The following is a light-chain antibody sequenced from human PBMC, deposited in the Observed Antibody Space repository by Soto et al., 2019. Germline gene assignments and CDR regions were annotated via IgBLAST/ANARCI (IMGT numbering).Light chain of an antibody. Sequence: DIQMTQSPSSLSASVGDRVTITCRASQSISSYLNWYHQKPGKDPKLLIYAASSLQSGLPSRFSGSGSGTDFTLTISSLQPEDFATYYCQQSYSTPYTFGQGTKLEIK. CDR3: QQSYSTPYT. J-gene: IGKJ2*01. V-gene: IGKV1-39*01. CDR2: AAS. CDR1: QSISSY.